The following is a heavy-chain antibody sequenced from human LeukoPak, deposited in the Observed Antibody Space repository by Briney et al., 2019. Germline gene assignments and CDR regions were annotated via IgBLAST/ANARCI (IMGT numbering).Heavy chain of an antibody. J-gene: IGHJ4*02. Sequence: ASVKVSGKASGDTFTTYTISWVRQAPGQGLEWMGWISVYNGNTNTALKFQGRVTMTADRSTSTAYMELRSLTSDDTAVYYCARWDRVDIAATNDDYWGQGTLITVSS. D-gene: IGHD5-12*01. CDR1: GDTFTTYT. CDR3: ARWDRVDIAATNDDY. V-gene: IGHV1-18*04. CDR2: ISVYNGNT.